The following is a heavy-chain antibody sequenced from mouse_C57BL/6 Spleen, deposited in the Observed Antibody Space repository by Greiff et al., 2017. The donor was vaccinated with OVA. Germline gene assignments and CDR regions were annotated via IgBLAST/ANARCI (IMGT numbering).Heavy chain of an antibody. CDR3: AVTVVAPMDY. Sequence: QVQLQQPGAELVRPGSSVKLSCKASGYTFTSYWMDWVKQRPGQGLEWIGKIYPSDSETHYNQKFKDKATLTVDKSSSTAYMQLSSLTSEDSAVYYCAVTVVAPMDYWGQGTSVTVSS. J-gene: IGHJ4*01. CDR2: IYPSDSET. CDR1: GYTFTSYW. D-gene: IGHD1-1*01. V-gene: IGHV1-61*01.